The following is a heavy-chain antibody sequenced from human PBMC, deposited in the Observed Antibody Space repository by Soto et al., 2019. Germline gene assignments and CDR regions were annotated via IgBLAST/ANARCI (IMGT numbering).Heavy chain of an antibody. Sequence: QVQLVQSGAEVKKPGSSVKVSCKASGGTFSSYTISWVRQAPGQGLEWMGRIIPILGIANYAQKFQGRVTITADKSTSTAYMELSSLRSEDTAVYYCVRVYGELGWFDPWGQGTLVTVSS. J-gene: IGHJ5*02. CDR2: IIPILGIA. CDR1: GGTFSSYT. D-gene: IGHD4-17*01. CDR3: VRVYGELGWFDP. V-gene: IGHV1-69*02.